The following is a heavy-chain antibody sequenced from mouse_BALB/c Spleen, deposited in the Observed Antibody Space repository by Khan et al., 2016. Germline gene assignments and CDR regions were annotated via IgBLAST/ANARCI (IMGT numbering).Heavy chain of an antibody. Sequence: EVQLQESGPGLVKPSQSLSLTCTVTGYSITSDYAWNWIRQFPGNKLEWMGYISYSGSTSYNPSLKSRISITRDTSKNQFFLQLNSVTTEDTATYYCANWDYAMDYWGQGTSVPVSS. CDR3: ANWDYAMDY. CDR2: ISYSGST. V-gene: IGHV3-2*02. J-gene: IGHJ4*01. CDR1: GYSITSDYA. D-gene: IGHD4-1*01.